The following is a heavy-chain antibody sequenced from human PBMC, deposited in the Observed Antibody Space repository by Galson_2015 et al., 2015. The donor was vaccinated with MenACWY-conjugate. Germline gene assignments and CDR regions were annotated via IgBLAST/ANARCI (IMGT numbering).Heavy chain of an antibody. V-gene: IGHV1-3*01. J-gene: IGHJ5*02. Sequence: SVKVSCKASGSTFGNYGMHWVRQAPGQRLEWMGGIYDGRCNTRSSQQFQGRVTITTDTSASTTYMQLSSLRSEDTAVYYCARALLASSYDCFDPWGQGTPVTVSS. CDR2: IYDGRCNT. CDR3: ARALLASSYDCFDP. CDR1: GSTFGNYG. D-gene: IGHD5-18*01.